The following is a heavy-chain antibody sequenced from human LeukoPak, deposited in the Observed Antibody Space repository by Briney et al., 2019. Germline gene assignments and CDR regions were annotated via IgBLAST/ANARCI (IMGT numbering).Heavy chain of an antibody. CDR2: IYYSGST. CDR3: ARGIVAAGNIDF. J-gene: IGHJ4*02. CDR1: GGSIGSGGYS. D-gene: IGHD6-13*01. V-gene: IGHV4-30-4*07. Sequence: SETLSLTCAVSGGSIGSGGYSWSWIRQPPGKGLEWIGYIYYSGSTYYNPSLKSRVTISVDTSKNQFSLKLSSVTAADTAVYYCARGIVAAGNIDFWGQGTLVTVSS.